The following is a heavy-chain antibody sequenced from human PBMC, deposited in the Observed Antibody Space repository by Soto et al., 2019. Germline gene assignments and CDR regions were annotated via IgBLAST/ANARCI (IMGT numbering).Heavy chain of an antibody. CDR2: ISWNSGSI. CDR1: GFTFDDCA. Sequence: PGGSLRLSCAASGFTFDDCAMHWVRQAPGKGLEWVSGISWNSGSIGYADSVKGRFTISRDNAKNSLYLQMNSLRAEDTALYYCAKDKGVIWGQGTLVTVSS. D-gene: IGHD3-10*01. V-gene: IGHV3-9*01. CDR3: AKDKGVI. J-gene: IGHJ4*02.